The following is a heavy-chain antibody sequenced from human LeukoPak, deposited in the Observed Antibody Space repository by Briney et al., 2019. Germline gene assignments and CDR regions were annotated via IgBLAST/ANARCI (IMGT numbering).Heavy chain of an antibody. J-gene: IGHJ6*03. V-gene: IGHV3-20*04. Sequence: GGSLRLSCAASGFTFHDYDMSWVRQAPGKGLEWVSGINWNGGSTGYADSVKGRFTISRDNAKNSLYLQMNSLRAEDTALYYCARDTMTTPFYYYYMDVWGKGTTVTVSS. D-gene: IGHD3-22*01. CDR1: GFTFHDYD. CDR2: INWNGGST. CDR3: ARDTMTTPFYYYYMDV.